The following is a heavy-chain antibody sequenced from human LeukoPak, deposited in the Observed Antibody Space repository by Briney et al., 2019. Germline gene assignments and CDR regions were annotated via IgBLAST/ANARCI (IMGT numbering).Heavy chain of an antibody. CDR3: ARHTKWELRDY. J-gene: IGHJ4*02. D-gene: IGHD1-26*01. Sequence: PSETLSLTCAVYGGSFSGYYWSWIRQPPGKGLECIGEINHGGSTNYNPSLKSRVTISVDTSKNHFSLKLSSVTAADTAVYYCARHTKWELRDYWGQGTLVTVSS. CDR1: GGSFSGYY. CDR2: INHGGST. V-gene: IGHV4-34*01.